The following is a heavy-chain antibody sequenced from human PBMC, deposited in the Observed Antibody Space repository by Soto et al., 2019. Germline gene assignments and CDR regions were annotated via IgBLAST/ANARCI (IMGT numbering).Heavy chain of an antibody. CDR3: ARDRPGIKTYEAFDI. J-gene: IGHJ3*02. V-gene: IGHV1-8*01. CDR1: GYTFTSYD. D-gene: IGHD1-20*01. Sequence: ASVKVSCKASGYTFTSYDINWVRRATGQGPEWMGWMSPNTGTIVYAQKFQGRVTMTRNTSTSTAYMTLSSLRSEDTAVYYCARDRPGIKTYEAFDIWGQGXTVTVSS. CDR2: MSPNTGTI.